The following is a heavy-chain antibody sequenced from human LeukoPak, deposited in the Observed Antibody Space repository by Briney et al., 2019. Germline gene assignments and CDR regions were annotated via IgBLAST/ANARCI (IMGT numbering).Heavy chain of an antibody. V-gene: IGHV5-51*01. CDR2: IYPGDSDT. Sequence: GESLKVSCKGSGYSFTNDWIDWVRQVPGKGLEWMGIIYPGDSDTRYSPSFRGQVTISVDKSINTAYLQWNSLQASDTAMYHCARRTSARHWFDPWGQGTLVTVSS. CDR1: GYSFTNDW. J-gene: IGHJ5*02. CDR3: ARRTSARHWFDP.